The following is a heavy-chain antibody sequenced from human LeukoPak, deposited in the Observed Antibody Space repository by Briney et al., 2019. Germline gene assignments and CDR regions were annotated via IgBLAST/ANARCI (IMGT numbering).Heavy chain of an antibody. CDR2: ISSSGSTI. D-gene: IGHD3-3*01. V-gene: IGHV3-11*01. CDR3: AREDRITIFGVDNYGMDV. Sequence: PGGSLRLSCAASGFTFSDYYMSWIRQAPGKGLEWVSYISSSGSTIYYADSVKGRFTISRDNAKNSLYLQMNSLRAEDTAVYYCAREDRITIFGVDNYGMDVWGQGTTVTVSS. J-gene: IGHJ6*02. CDR1: GFTFSDYY.